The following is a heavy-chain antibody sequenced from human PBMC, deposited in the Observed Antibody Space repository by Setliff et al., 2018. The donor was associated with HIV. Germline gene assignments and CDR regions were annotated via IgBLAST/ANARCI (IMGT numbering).Heavy chain of an antibody. V-gene: IGHV4-38-2*01. J-gene: IGHJ4*02. Sequence: PSETLSLTCAVSGYSISSGYYWGWIRQTPGKGLEWIGSIYHSGTTYYNPSLRSRVTISVDTSKNQFSLKLSSVTAADTAVYYCARQPLYNDYDWRSYYFDYWGQGSLVTVSS. CDR3: ARQPLYNDYDWRSYYFDY. CDR1: GYSISSGYY. D-gene: IGHD5-12*01. CDR2: IYHSGTT.